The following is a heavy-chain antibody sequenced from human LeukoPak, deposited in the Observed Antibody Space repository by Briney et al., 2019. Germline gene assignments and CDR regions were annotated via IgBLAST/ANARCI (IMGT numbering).Heavy chain of an antibody. CDR2: ISWNSGSI. J-gene: IGHJ4*02. V-gene: IGHV3-9*01. CDR1: GFTFDDYA. Sequence: GRSLRLSCAASGFTFDDYAMHWARQAPGKGLEWVSGISWNSGSIGYADSVKGRFTISRDNAKNSLYLQMNSLRAEDTALYYCAKAVSQHHFANWGQGTLVTVSS. CDR3: AKAVSQHHFAN. D-gene: IGHD2-2*01.